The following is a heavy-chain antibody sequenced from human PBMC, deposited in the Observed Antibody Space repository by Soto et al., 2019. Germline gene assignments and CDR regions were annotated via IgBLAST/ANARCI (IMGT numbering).Heavy chain of an antibody. CDR2: IYYSGST. CDR1: GDSISSYY. Sequence: SVTLPVTCTVSGDSISSYYWSWIRQPPGKGLEWIGYIYYSGSTNYNPSLKSRVTISVDRSKNQFSLKLSSVTAADTAVYYCARGIVPYLDYWGLGTLVTVSS. J-gene: IGHJ4*02. CDR3: ARGIVPYLDY. D-gene: IGHD2-2*01. V-gene: IGHV4-59*12.